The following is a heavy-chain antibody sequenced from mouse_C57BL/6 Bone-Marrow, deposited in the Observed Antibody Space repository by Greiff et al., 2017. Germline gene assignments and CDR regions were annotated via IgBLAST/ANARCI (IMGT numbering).Heavy chain of an antibody. CDR1: GYTFTSYW. V-gene: IGHV1-69*01. Sequence: QVQLQQSGAELVMPGASVKLSCKASGYTFTSYWMHWVKQRPGQGLEWIGEIDPADSYTNYNQKFKGKSTLTVDKSSSTAYMELRSLTSEDSAVYYCARWGLLRPVRSCWYFYVWGTGTTATVSS. D-gene: IGHD1-2*01. CDR2: IDPADSYT. J-gene: IGHJ1*03. CDR3: ARWGLLRPVRSCWYFYV.